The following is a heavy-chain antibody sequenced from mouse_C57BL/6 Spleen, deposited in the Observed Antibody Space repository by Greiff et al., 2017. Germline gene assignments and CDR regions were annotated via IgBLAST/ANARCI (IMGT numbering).Heavy chain of an antibody. CDR1: GYTFTSYW. CDR3: ARLSYYGYHAMDY. D-gene: IGHD2-1*01. V-gene: IGHV1-55*01. J-gene: IGHJ4*01. Sequence: QVHVKQPGAELVKPGASVKMSCKASGYTFTSYWITWVKQRPGQGLEWIGDIYPGSGSTNYNEKFKSKATLTVDTSSSTAYMQLSSLTSEDSAVYYCARLSYYGYHAMDYWGQGTSVTVSS. CDR2: IYPGSGST.